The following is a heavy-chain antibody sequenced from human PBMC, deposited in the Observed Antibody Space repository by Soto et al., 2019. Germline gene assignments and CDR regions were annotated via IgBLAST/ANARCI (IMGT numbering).Heavy chain of an antibody. CDR1: GGTFSSYA. J-gene: IGHJ6*02. CDR2: IIPILGIA. CDR3: ARQSNTGSSSYYYYGMDV. Sequence: ASVKVSCKASGGTFSSYAISWVRQAPGQGLEWMGGIIPILGIANYAQKFQGRVTITADKSTSTAYMELSSLRSEDTAVYYCARQSNTGSSSYYYYGMDVWGQGTTVTVSS. D-gene: IGHD6-6*01. V-gene: IGHV1-69*10.